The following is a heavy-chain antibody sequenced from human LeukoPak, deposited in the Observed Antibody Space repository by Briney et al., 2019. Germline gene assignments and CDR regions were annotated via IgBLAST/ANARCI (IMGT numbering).Heavy chain of an antibody. CDR3: AISHKWLLLDY. Sequence: TTSETLSLTCAFYGASFSGYYWRWIRQPPGKGLEWIGEINHSGITTYNPSLKSRVTISVDTSKKQFSLKLNSVTAADTAVYYCAISHKWLLLDYWGQGTLVTVSS. CDR2: INHSGIT. J-gene: IGHJ4*02. CDR1: GASFSGYY. V-gene: IGHV4-34*01. D-gene: IGHD2-15*01.